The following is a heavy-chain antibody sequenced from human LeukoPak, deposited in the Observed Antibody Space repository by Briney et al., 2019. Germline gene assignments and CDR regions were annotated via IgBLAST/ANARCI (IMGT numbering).Heavy chain of an antibody. CDR3: ARGTASTFYGSGSYLYGMDV. D-gene: IGHD3-10*01. J-gene: IGHJ6*04. CDR1: GFTFSSYE. V-gene: IGHV3-48*03. CDR2: ISSSGNTI. Sequence: GGSLRLSCAASGFTFSSYEMNWVRQAPGKGLMCVSYISSSGNTIYYADSVKGRFTISRDNAKNSLYLQMNSLRAEDTAVYYCARGTASTFYGSGSYLYGMDVWGKGTTVTVSS.